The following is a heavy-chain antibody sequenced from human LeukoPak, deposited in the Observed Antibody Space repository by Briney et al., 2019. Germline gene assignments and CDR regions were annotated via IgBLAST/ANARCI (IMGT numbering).Heavy chain of an antibody. CDR1: GFTFSDYY. CDR2: ISSSSSYT. V-gene: IGHV3-11*03. Sequence: GGSLRLSCADSGFTFSDYYMNWIRQAPGKGLEWVSYISSSSSYTNYADSVKGRFTISRDNAKKSLYLQMNSLRAEDTAVYYCARILAVASFHPFDYWGQGTLVAVSS. D-gene: IGHD6-19*01. CDR3: ARILAVASFHPFDY. J-gene: IGHJ4*02.